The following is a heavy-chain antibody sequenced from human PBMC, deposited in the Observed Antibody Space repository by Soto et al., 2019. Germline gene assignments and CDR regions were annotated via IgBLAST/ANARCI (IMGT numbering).Heavy chain of an antibody. CDR1: GYTFTRYY. V-gene: IGHV1-46*01. CDR2: INPSGGST. CDR3: ARGYCSGGSCYALTDFDY. D-gene: IGHD2-15*01. J-gene: IGHJ4*02. Sequence: QVQLVQSGAEVRKPGASVKVSCKASGYTFTRYYMHWVRQAPGQGLEWMGIINPSGGSTSYAQKFQGRVTMTRDTSTSTVYMELSRLRSEGTAVYYCARGYCSGGSCYALTDFDYWGQGTLVSVSS.